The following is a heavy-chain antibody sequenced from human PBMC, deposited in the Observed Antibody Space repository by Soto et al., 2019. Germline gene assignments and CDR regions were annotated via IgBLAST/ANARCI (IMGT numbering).Heavy chain of an antibody. CDR2: IKSKTDGWTT. CDR1: AFTFSNAW. V-gene: IGHV3-15*07. J-gene: IGHJ6*02. CDR3: TTALSTGIAVAGTPRNYYYGMEV. D-gene: IGHD6-19*01. Sequence: GSLRLSWAASAFTFSNAWMNWFLQAPEKGLEWVGVIKSKTDGWTTDYAAPVKGRFTISRDDSKNTLYLQMNSLKTEDTAVYYCTTALSTGIAVAGTPRNYYYGMEVWGQGTTVTVSS.